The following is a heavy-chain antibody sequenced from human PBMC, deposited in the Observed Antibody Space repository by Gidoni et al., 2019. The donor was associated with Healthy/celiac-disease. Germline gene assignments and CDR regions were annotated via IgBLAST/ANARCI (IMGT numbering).Heavy chain of an antibody. CDR2: IYPGDSDT. CDR3: ARQVKAGLRFQH. V-gene: IGHV5-51*01. Sequence: EVPLLPSGAAVKTPGESLKISCKGSGYRFTSYWIGWVRQMPGKGLEWMGIIYPGDSDTRYSPSFQGQVTISADKSISTAYLQWSSLKASDTAMYYCARQVKAGLRFQHWGQGTLVTVSS. CDR1: GYRFTSYW. D-gene: IGHD2-21*01. J-gene: IGHJ1*01.